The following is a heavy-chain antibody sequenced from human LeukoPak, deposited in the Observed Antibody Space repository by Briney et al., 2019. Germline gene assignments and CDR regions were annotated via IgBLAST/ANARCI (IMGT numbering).Heavy chain of an antibody. CDR2: INPNSWDT. Sequence: ASVKVSCKASGYTFTGYYMHWVRQAPGQGREWMGWINPNSWDTNYAQKFQGRVTMTRDTSISTAYMELSRRRSDDTAVYYCAAISYNWNGSWFDPWGQGTLVTVSS. CDR3: AAISYNWNGSWFDP. CDR1: GYTFTGYY. V-gene: IGHV1-2*02. J-gene: IGHJ5*02. D-gene: IGHD1-1*01.